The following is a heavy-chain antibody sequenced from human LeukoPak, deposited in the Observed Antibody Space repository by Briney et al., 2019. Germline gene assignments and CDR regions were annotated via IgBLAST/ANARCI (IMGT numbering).Heavy chain of an antibody. CDR1: GGSISSGGYS. Sequence: SQTLSLTCAVSGGSISSGGYSWRWIRQPPGKGLEWIGYIYHSGSTYYNPSLKSRVTISVDRSKTQFSLKLSSVTAADTAVYYCASSYGDYDWYFDLWGRGTLVTVSS. CDR3: ASSYGDYDWYFDL. V-gene: IGHV4-30-2*01. J-gene: IGHJ2*01. CDR2: IYHSGST. D-gene: IGHD4-17*01.